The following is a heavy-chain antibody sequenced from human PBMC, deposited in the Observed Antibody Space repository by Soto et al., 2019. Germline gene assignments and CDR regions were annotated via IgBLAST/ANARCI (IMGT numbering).Heavy chain of an antibody. D-gene: IGHD2-21*01. Sequence: GDSLKISCKASGYSFTSYWIGWVRQMPGKGLEWMGIIYPGVSGTRYRPSFQGHVTISSDKSISTAYVQWSSLKVSDTATYSFTSMRKTIAYYYGLDVWGQGTTVIVCS. CDR3: TSMRKTIAYYYGLDV. CDR2: IYPGVSGT. J-gene: IGHJ6*02. CDR1: GYSFTSYW. V-gene: IGHV5-51*01.